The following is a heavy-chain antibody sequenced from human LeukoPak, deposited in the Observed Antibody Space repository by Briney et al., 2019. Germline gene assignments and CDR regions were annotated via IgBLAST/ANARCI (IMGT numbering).Heavy chain of an antibody. CDR1: GFTFNNYA. D-gene: IGHD6-19*01. Sequence: GGSLRLSCAPSGFTFNNYAMHWVRQAPGKGLEWVALISCDGGNINYADSVKGRFTISRDNSENKLYLQMNSLRPEDTAVYYCARDPPFSSGWSRSFFDYWGQGTLVTVSS. CDR2: ISCDGGNI. CDR3: ARDPPFSSGWSRSFFDY. V-gene: IGHV3-30-3*01. J-gene: IGHJ4*02.